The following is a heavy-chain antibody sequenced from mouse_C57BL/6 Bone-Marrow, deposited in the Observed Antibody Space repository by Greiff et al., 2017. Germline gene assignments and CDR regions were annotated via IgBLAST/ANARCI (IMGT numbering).Heavy chain of an antibody. J-gene: IGHJ4*01. CDR2: IYPGSGST. V-gene: IGHV1-55*01. D-gene: IGHD1-2*01. CDR1: GYTFTSYW. CDR3: ARLLRPYYYAMDY. Sequence: QVQLQQPGAELVKPGASVKMSCKASGYTFTSYWITWVKQRPGQGLEWIGDIYPGSGSTNYNEKLKRKDTLTVDTSSSTAYMQLSSLTSEDSAIYYCARLLRPYYYAMDYWGQGTSVTVSS.